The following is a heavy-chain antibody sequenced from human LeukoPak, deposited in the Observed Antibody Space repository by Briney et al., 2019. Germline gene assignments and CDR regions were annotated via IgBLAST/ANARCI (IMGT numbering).Heavy chain of an antibody. D-gene: IGHD3-10*01. CDR2: IYYSGST. CDR1: GGSISSGGYY. V-gene: IGHV4-31*03. J-gene: IGHJ4*02. CDR3: ARGYGSFDY. Sequence: SETLSLTCTVSGGSISSGGYYWSWIRQHPGKGLERIGYIYYSGSTYYNPSLKSRVTISVDTSKNQFSLKLISVSDADTAVYFFARGYGSFDYWGQGTLVTVSS.